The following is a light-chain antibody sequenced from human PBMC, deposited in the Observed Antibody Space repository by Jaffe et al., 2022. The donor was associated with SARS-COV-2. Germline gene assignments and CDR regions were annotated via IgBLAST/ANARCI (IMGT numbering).Light chain of an antibody. J-gene: IGKJ3*01. CDR1: QSISNY. CDR2: AAS. V-gene: IGKV1-39*01. Sequence: DIQMTQSPSSLSASVGDRVTITCRASQSISNYLNWYQQKPGKAPKLLINAASSLESGVPSRFSGSGSGTDFTLIISSLQPEDFATYHCQQSYSTLFTFGPGTKVDI. CDR3: QQSYSTLFT.